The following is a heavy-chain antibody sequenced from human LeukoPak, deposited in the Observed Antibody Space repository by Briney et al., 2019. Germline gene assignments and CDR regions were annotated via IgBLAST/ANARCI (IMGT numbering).Heavy chain of an antibody. D-gene: IGHD1-7*01. CDR3: ARRWNYGRNYYIDV. CDR1: GASFSNYY. CDR2: INDRGTI. V-gene: IGHV4-34*01. J-gene: IGHJ6*03. Sequence: PPQTRSLTCAVYGASFSNYYWSWNRQSPGKGLEWIGEINDRGTINYTPSLMSRVTISVDKSKTQFSLKLSSVTAADTAVYYCARRWNYGRNYYIDVWGKGATVSVSS.